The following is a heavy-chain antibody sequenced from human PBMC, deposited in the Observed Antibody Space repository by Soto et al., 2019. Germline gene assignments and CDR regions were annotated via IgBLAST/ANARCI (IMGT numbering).Heavy chain of an antibody. Sequence: VKVSCKASGYTFTSYGISWVRQAPGQGLEWMGWISAYNGNTNYAQKLQGRVTMTTDTSTSTAYMELRSLRSDDTAVYYCAIQLRFLEWLSHETFDIWGQGTMVTVSS. V-gene: IGHV1-18*01. CDR1: GYTFTSYG. J-gene: IGHJ3*02. CDR3: AIQLRFLEWLSHETFDI. D-gene: IGHD3-3*01. CDR2: ISAYNGNT.